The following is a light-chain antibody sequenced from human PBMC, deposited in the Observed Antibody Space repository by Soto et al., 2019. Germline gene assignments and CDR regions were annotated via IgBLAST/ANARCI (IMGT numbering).Light chain of an antibody. J-gene: IGKJ4*01. Sequence: EIVLTQSPGTLSLSPGDGRTLSYRASRSVTTFLAWYQQRPGQAPRLLISEASNRAAGIPARFSGSGSGADFTLTISRLEPEDFEVYYCPQYDSSPLTPGGGTKVDIK. CDR2: EAS. V-gene: IGKV3-20*01. CDR1: RSVTTF. CDR3: PQYDSSPLT.